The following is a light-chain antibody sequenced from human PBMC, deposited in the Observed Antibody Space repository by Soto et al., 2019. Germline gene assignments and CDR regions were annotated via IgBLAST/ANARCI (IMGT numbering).Light chain of an antibody. CDR1: QSIRYY. V-gene: IGKV3-11*01. CDR2: DAS. Sequence: EVVLTQSPATLSLSPGERATLSCRASQSIRYYLAWYQQKPGQAPRLLIYDASNRATGVPARFIASGSGTDFTLTISSLEPEDFAVYYCQQRSDWPRTFGQGTKLEIK. J-gene: IGKJ2*01. CDR3: QQRSDWPRT.